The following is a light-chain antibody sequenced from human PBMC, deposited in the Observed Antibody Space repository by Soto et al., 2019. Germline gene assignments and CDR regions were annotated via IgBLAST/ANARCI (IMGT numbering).Light chain of an antibody. CDR1: QSISSY. V-gene: IGKV1-39*01. J-gene: IGKJ3*01. Sequence: DIQMTQSPSSLSASVGDRVTITCRASQSISSYINWYQQKPGKAPKLLIYAASSSQSGVPSRFSDSGSATDFTLTISSLQPEDFATYYCRQSYSTRGCTFGPGTKVDIK. CDR3: RQSYSTRGCT. CDR2: AAS.